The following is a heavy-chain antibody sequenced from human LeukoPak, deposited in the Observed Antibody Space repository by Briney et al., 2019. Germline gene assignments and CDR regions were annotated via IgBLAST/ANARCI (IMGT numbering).Heavy chain of an antibody. Sequence: PSETLSLTCAVYGGSFSGYYWIWLRQPPGKGREWVGEINHSGGTNYNPSLKSRVTISVDTSKNQFSLKLSSVTAADTAVYYCARGPRITMVRGVYWFDPWGQGTLATVSS. CDR2: INHSGGT. CDR1: GGSFSGYY. CDR3: ARGPRITMVRGVYWFDP. V-gene: IGHV4-34*01. D-gene: IGHD3-10*01. J-gene: IGHJ5*02.